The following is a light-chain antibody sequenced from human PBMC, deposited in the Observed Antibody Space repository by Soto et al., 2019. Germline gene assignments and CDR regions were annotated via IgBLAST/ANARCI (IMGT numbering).Light chain of an antibody. CDR2: AAS. Sequence: DIQRTQSPSSVSASVGARVTITCRASQGISSWLAWDQQKPGKAPTLMIYAASSLPSGVPSRFSGSGSGTDFTLTISSLQREDFAMYYCQQANSFPHTFGGGTKVEIK. CDR3: QQANSFPHT. V-gene: IGKV1-12*01. CDR1: QGISSW. J-gene: IGKJ4*01.